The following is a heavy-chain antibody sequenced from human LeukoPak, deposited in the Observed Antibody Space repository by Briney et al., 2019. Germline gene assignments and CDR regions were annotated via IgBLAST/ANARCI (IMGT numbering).Heavy chain of an antibody. CDR2: INHSGST. V-gene: IGHV4-34*01. D-gene: IGHD1-1*01. J-gene: IGHJ3*01. CDR3: ARGRFGNPLQLQPRRPFDL. Sequence: SETLSLTCAVYGGSFSGYFWSWIRQPPGNGLEWIGDINHSGSTNYNPSLKSRVTISVDTSKNQFSLRLSSVTAADTAVFYCARGRFGNPLQLQPRRPFDLWGQGTMVTISS. CDR1: GGSFSGYF.